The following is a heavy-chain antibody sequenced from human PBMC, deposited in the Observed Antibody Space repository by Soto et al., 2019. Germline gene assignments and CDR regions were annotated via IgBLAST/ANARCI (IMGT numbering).Heavy chain of an antibody. CDR3: ARDPDEVVGTDYHYYGMDV. D-gene: IGHD1-26*01. J-gene: IGHJ6*02. CDR1: GDTSSNYG. CDR2: ILPVFGTT. V-gene: IGHV1-69*06. Sequence: SVKVSCKASGDTSSNYGVSWVRQAPGQGLEWMGGILPVFGTTTYARNFQGRITITADKSTSTVYMELTSLRSDDTATYYCARDPDEVVGTDYHYYGMDVWDQGATVTVS.